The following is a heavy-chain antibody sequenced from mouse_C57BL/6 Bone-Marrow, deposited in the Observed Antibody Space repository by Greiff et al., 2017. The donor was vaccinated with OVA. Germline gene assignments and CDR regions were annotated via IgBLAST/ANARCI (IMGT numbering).Heavy chain of an antibody. Sequence: VQLQQSGAELVRPGTSVKVSCKASGYAFTNYLIEWVKQRPGQGLEWIGVINPGSGGTNYNEKFKGKATLTADKSSSTAYMQLSSLTSEDSAVYFCARSPYGNYRAWFAYWGQGTLVTVSA. D-gene: IGHD2-1*01. CDR3: ARSPYGNYRAWFAY. J-gene: IGHJ3*01. V-gene: IGHV1-54*01. CDR2: INPGSGGT. CDR1: GYAFTNYL.